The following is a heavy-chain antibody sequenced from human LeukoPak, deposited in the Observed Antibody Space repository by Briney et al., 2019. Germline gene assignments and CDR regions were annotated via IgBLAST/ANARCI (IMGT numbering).Heavy chain of an antibody. D-gene: IGHD2-2*02. CDR3: AKSSHPYYCISTCCYMFDY. CDR2: IRYEGTNK. CDR1: GFTFSNYG. J-gene: IGHJ4*02. V-gene: IGHV3-30*02. Sequence: GGSLRLSCAASGFTFSNYGMHWVHQAPGKGLEWVTFIRYEGTNKYYADSVKGRFTISRDNSKNTLYLQMNSLRTEDTALYYCAKSSHPYYCISTCCYMFDYWGQGTLVTVSS.